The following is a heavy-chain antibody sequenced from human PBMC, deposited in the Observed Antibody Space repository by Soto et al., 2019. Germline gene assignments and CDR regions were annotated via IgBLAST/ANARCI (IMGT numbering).Heavy chain of an antibody. CDR2: ISAYNGKR. D-gene: IGHD5-12*01. J-gene: IGHJ3*02. CDR1: GYPFTSYG. Sequence: QGQLLQSGDEVKTPGASVRVSCRASGYPFTSYGISWVRQATGQGLEWVAWISAYNGKRDTAQKCQRRVTMTLDTSTDTARMGVGDLMSGDTAVYCCARGRIVASIHDAFEIWGQGTKVTVSS. V-gene: IGHV1-18*01. CDR3: ARGRIVASIHDAFEI.